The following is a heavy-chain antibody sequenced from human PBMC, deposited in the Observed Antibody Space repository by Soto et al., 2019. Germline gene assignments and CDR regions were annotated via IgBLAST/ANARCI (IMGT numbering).Heavy chain of an antibody. CDR3: ARDQYHSPSSADWLPRYLDY. CDR2: ISGYNGNT. Sequence: QVQLVQSGAEVKKPGASVKVSCKTSGYTFTTYGISWVRQAPGQGLEWMGWISGYNGNTNYAQKLQGKVTMTADTSTSTAYMELRRLRSDDTAVYYCARDQYHSPSSADWLPRYLDYWGQGTLVTVSS. CDR1: GYTFTTYG. J-gene: IGHJ4*02. V-gene: IGHV1-18*01. D-gene: IGHD3-9*01.